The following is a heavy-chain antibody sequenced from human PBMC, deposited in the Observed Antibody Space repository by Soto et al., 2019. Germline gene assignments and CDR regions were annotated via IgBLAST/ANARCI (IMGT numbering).Heavy chain of an antibody. CDR2: SSGSRGST. Sequence: EVQLLESGGGLVQPGGSLRLSCAASGFTFSSDAMSWVLQAPGKGLEWVSASSGSRGSTYYADSVKGRFTISRDSSNHALLMQMNRLRTEDTGLYFWAKAGGFRGYWYFDLWGRSTLVTVSS. J-gene: IGHJ2*01. CDR3: AKAGGFRGYWYFDL. D-gene: IGHD2-8*02. CDR1: GFTFSSDA. V-gene: IGHV3-23*01.